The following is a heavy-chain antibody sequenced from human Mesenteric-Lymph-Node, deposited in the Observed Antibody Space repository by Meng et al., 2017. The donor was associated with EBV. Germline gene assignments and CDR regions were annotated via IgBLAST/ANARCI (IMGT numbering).Heavy chain of an antibody. CDR3: VRPGHGNPFDY. V-gene: IGHV3-30-3*01. J-gene: IGHJ4*02. D-gene: IGHD4-23*01. CDR2: ISFDGSN. CDR1: GFDFSTFT. Sequence: VGCGGGVVQPGMSLRPSLSTSGFDFSTFTMHWVRQTPGKGRVWVAVISFDGSNHYAESVRGRFTISRDNSKNTLYLQMSSLRPDDTGVYYCVRPGHGNPFDYWGQGTLVTVSS.